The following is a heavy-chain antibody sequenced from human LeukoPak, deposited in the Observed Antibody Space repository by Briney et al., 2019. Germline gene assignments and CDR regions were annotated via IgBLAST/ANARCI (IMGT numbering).Heavy chain of an antibody. V-gene: IGHV3-48*03. CDR1: GFTFSSYE. Sequence: GGSLRLSCAASGFTFSSYEINWVRQAPGKGLEWVSYISSSGSTIYYADSVKGRFTISRDNAKNSLYLQMNSLRAEDTAVYYCARAGYYFDYWGQGTLVTVSS. D-gene: IGHD3-10*01. J-gene: IGHJ4*02. CDR2: ISSSGSTI. CDR3: ARAGYYFDY.